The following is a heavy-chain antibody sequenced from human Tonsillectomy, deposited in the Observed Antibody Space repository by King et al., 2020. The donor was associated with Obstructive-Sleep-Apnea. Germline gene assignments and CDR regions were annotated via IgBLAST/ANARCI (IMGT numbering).Heavy chain of an antibody. CDR3: AKSGLTSGYYWDHYFDY. CDR1: GYTFTDYY. J-gene: IGHJ4*02. CDR2: INPNSGDT. Sequence: QLVQSGAEVKKPGASMKVSCKASGYTFTDYYLHWVRQAPGQGLEWMGWINPNSGDTNYAQKFQGRVTMTRDTSISTAYMELSSLRSVDTAVYYCAKSGLTSGYYWDHYFDYWGQGSLVTVSS. D-gene: IGHD1-26*01. V-gene: IGHV1-2*02.